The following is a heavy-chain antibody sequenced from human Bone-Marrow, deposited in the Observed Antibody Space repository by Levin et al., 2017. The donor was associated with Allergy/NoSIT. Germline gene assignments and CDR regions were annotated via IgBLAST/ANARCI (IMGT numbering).Heavy chain of an antibody. CDR1: GFPFSSFA. Sequence: LSLTCAVSGFPFSSFAMHWIRQAPGKGLEWVAVISPDGAKKNYADTVKGRFTISRDNSKNTLYLQMNSLRHEDTAVYYCAKEGEDNGYETEGALDIRGRGTMVVVFS. D-gene: IGHD5-12*01. J-gene: IGHJ3*02. V-gene: IGHV3-30*18. CDR3: AKEGEDNGYETEGALDI. CDR2: ISPDGAKK.